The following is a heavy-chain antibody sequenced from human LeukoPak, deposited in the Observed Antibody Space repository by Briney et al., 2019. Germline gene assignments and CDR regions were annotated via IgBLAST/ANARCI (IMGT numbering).Heavy chain of an antibody. Sequence: SETLSLPCTVSGGSLSSYYWSWIRQPPGKGLEWIGYIYTSGSTNYNPSLKSRVTISVDTSKNQFSLKLSSVTAADTAVYYCARLGWSSSEYKSVIVYNWFDPWGQGTLVTVSS. CDR1: GGSLSSYY. CDR2: IYTSGST. D-gene: IGHD6-25*01. J-gene: IGHJ5*02. CDR3: ARLGWSSSEYKSVIVYNWFDP. V-gene: IGHV4-4*09.